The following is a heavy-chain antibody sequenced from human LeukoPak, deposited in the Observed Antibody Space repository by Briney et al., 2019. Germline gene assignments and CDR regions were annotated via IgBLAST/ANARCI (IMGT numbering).Heavy chain of an antibody. CDR2: IQQDGSEK. J-gene: IGHJ4*02. V-gene: IGHV3-7*01. D-gene: IGHD5-12*01. CDR1: GITLSNYW. CDR3: ATLVATTQFDY. Sequence: PGGSLRLSCAASGITLSNYWMSWVRQAPGKGLEWVANIQQDGSEKYYVDSEKGRFTISRDNAKNSLYLQMNSLRVEDTAVYYCATLVATTQFDYWGQGTLVTVSS.